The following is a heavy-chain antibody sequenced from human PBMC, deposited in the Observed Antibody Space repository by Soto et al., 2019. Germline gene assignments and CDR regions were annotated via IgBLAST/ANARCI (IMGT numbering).Heavy chain of an antibody. CDR1: GGSVSSGSYY. D-gene: IGHD3-3*01. CDR2: IYYSGST. Sequence: SETLSLTCTVSGGSVSSGSYYWSWIRQPPGKGLEWIGYIYYSGSTNYNPSLKSRVTISVDTSKNQFSLKLSSVTAADTAVYYCARVKYDFPGTNWFDPWGQGTLVTVPQ. J-gene: IGHJ5*02. CDR3: ARVKYDFPGTNWFDP. V-gene: IGHV4-61*01.